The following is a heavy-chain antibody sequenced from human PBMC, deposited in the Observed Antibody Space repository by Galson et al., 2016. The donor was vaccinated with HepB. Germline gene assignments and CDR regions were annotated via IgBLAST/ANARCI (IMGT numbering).Heavy chain of an antibody. CDR3: ATDRRSIFEAVTEYFQH. J-gene: IGHJ1*01. Sequence: SLRLSCAASGFTFSSYSMNWVRQAPGKGLEWVSSISSSSSYINYADSVKGRFTVSRDNAKNSLYLQMNSLRYEDTAVYYCATDRRSIFEAVTEYFQHWGQGTLVTVSS. CDR1: GFTFSSYS. V-gene: IGHV3-21*06. D-gene: IGHD3-3*01. CDR2: ISSSSSYI.